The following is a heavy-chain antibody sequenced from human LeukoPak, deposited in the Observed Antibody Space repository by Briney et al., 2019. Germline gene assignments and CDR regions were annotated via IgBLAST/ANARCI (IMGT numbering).Heavy chain of an antibody. CDR1: GYTFTSYG. CDR2: INPNSGGT. V-gene: IGHV1-2*04. CDR3: ARAYGYCSGGSCYHFDY. J-gene: IGHJ4*02. Sequence: GASVKVSCKASGYTFTSYGISWVRQAPGQGLEWMGWINPNSGGTNYAQKFQGWVTMTRDTSISTAYMELSRLRSDDTAVYYCARAYGYCSGGSCYHFDYWGQGTLVTVSS. D-gene: IGHD2-15*01.